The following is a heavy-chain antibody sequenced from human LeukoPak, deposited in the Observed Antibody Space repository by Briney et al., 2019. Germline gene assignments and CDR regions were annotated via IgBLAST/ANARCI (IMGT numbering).Heavy chain of an antibody. CDR1: GFTFSSYW. V-gene: IGHV3-74*01. J-gene: IGHJ4*02. D-gene: IGHD2-2*01. Sequence: PGGSLRLSCAASGFTFSSYWMHWVRQAPGKGLVWVSRINSDGRSISYADSVKGRFTISRDNAKNTLYLQMNSLRAEDTAVYYCVTSRQGCTSTSCPLDYWGQGALVTVSS. CDR3: VTSRQGCTSTSCPLDY. CDR2: INSDGRSI.